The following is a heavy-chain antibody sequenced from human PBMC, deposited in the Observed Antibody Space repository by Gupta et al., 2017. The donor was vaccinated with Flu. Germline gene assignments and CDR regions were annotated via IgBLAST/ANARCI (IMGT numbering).Heavy chain of an antibody. Sequence: EVRLLESGGSLVQPGGSLTLSCTASAVTFNTYAITWVRQAPGKGLEWVSRISPSGHSTFLADSDKGRSTVSRDDYKNKVYLQMERLSVDDTALYYCARDSNPYDISGWFEPLCQGTLVTVS. J-gene: IGHJ5*02. CDR2: ISPSGHST. CDR1: AVTFNTYA. V-gene: IGHV3-23*01. D-gene: IGHD3-9*01. CDR3: ARDSNPYDISGWFEP.